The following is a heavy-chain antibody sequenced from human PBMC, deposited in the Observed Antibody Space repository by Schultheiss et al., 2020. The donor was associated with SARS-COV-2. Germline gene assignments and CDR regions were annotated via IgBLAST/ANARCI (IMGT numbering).Heavy chain of an antibody. CDR3: ASSYGDYFPFDY. CDR2: MNPNSGNT. CDR1: GYTFTGYY. J-gene: IGHJ4*02. D-gene: IGHD4-17*01. V-gene: IGHV1-8*02. Sequence: ASVKVSCKASGYTFTGYYMHWVRQATGQGLEWMGWMNPNSGNTGYAQKFQGRVTMTRNTSISTAYMELSSLRSEDTAVYYCASSYGDYFPFDYWGQGTLVTVSS.